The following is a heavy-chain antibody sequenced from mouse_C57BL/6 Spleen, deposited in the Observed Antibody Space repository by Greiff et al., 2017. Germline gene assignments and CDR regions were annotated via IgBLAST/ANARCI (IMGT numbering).Heavy chain of an antibody. CDR1: GYTFTSYW. D-gene: IGHD1-1*01. J-gene: IGHJ2*01. CDR3: ARSFRSSPFDY. CDR2: IDPSDSET. Sequence: QVQLKQPGAELVRPGSSVKLSCKASGYTFTSYWMHWVKQRPIQGLEWIGNIDPSDSETHYNQKFKDKATLTVDKSSSTAYMQLSSLTSEDSAVYYCARSFRSSPFDYWGQGTTLTVSS. V-gene: IGHV1-52*01.